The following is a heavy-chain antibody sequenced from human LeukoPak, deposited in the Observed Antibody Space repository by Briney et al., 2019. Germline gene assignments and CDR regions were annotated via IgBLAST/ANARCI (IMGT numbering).Heavy chain of an antibody. V-gene: IGHV1-69*01. CDR2: ILPIFGTA. D-gene: IGHD5-18*01. Sequence: SVKVSCKASGGTFSSYAISWVRQAPGQGGEWMGGILPIFGTANYAQKFQGRVTITADESTSTAYMELSSLRSEDTAVYYCARDIGGVDTAMVNWFDPWGQGTLVTVSS. J-gene: IGHJ5*02. CDR1: GGTFSSYA. CDR3: ARDIGGVDTAMVNWFDP.